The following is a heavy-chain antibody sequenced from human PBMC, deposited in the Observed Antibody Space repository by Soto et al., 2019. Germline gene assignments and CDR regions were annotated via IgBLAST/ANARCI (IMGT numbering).Heavy chain of an antibody. J-gene: IGHJ6*02. CDR3: NLPAAKSAGMDV. CDR2: ISSSSSYI. V-gene: IGHV3-21*01. Sequence: GGSLRLSCAASGFTFSSYSMNWVRQAPGKGLEWVSSISSSSSYIYYADSVKGRFTISRDNAKNSLYLQMNSLRAEDTAVYYCNLPAAKSAGMDVWGQGTTVTVSS. D-gene: IGHD2-2*01. CDR1: GFTFSSYS.